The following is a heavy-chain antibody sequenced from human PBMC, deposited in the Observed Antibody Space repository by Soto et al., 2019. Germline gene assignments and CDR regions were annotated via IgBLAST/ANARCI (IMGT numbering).Heavy chain of an antibody. V-gene: IGHV4-31*03. CDR1: GGSISSGGYY. CDR2: IYYSGST. J-gene: IGHJ5*02. D-gene: IGHD3-10*01. CDR3: ASLEAGTMVRGVIDGWFDP. Sequence: QVQLQESGPGLVKPSQTLSLTCTVSGGSISSGGYYWSWIRQHPGKGLEWIGYIYYSGSTYYNPSLKSRVTISVDTSKNQFSLKLSSVTAADTAVYYCASLEAGTMVRGVIDGWFDPWGQGTLVTVSS.